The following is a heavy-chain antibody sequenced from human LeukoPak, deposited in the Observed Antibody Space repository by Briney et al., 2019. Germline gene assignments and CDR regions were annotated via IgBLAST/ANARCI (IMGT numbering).Heavy chain of an antibody. V-gene: IGHV1-18*01. CDR1: GYTFNSYD. Sequence: ASVKVSCKASGYTFNSYDISWVRQAPGQGLEWMAWISTYNGNTNYALKVQGRATMTTDKSTSTAYMELRSLRSDDTAVYYCARVLRYDFWSAYYFDYWGQGTLVTVSS. CDR2: ISTYNGNT. J-gene: IGHJ4*02. CDR3: ARVLRYDFWSAYYFDY. D-gene: IGHD3-3*01.